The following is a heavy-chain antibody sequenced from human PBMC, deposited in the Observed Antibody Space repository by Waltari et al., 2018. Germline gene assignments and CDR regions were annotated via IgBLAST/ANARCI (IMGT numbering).Heavy chain of an antibody. CDR3: AKVNYDYPWENFLVLSAFDY. CDR2: ISNSGHIT. J-gene: IGHJ4*02. CDR1: GFTFSNYA. V-gene: IGHV3-23*01. D-gene: IGHD3-16*01. Sequence: EVQLWEVGGGLVQPGGSLRLSCAASGFTFSNYAMTWVRQAPGKGLECVSGISNSGHITYYADSVKGRFTISRDNSKNTLDLEMKTLRAEDTATYYCAKVNYDYPWENFLVLSAFDYWGQGTLVTVSS.